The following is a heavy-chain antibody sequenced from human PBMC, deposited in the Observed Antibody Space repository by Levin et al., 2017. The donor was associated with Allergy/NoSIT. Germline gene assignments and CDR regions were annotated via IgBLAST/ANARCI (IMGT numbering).Heavy chain of an antibody. J-gene: IGHJ4*02. Sequence: PGESLKISCAASGFTFNNYAMSWVRQAPGKGLEWVSAIINSGVGTYYADSVKGRFTISRDNSKNTMYLQMNSLRAEDKAVYFCAQDAIRGSDQPYYFDYWGQGTLVTSSS. CDR1: GFTFNNYA. D-gene: IGHD6-19*01. CDR3: AQDAIRGSDQPYYFDY. CDR2: IINSGVGT. V-gene: IGHV3-23*01.